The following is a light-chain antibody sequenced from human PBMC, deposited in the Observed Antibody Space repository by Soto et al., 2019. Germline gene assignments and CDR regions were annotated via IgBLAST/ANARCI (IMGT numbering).Light chain of an antibody. V-gene: IGLV2-8*01. J-gene: IGLJ3*02. Sequence: QSALTQPPSASGSPGQSVTISCTGTSSDVGAYNYVSWYQQYPGKAPKLMIYEVSKRPSGVPDRFSGSKSGKTASLTVSGLQPEDEADYYCTSYAGSAIWVFGGGTKLTLL. CDR1: SSDVGAYNY. CDR3: TSYAGSAIWV. CDR2: EVS.